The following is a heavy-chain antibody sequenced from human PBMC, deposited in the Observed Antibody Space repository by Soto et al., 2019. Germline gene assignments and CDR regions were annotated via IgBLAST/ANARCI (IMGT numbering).Heavy chain of an antibody. CDR2: IKPSGGST. CDR3: ARCITIFGVLYNWFDP. V-gene: IGHV1-46*01. J-gene: IGHJ5*02. D-gene: IGHD3-3*01. Sequence: GASVKVSWKESGYTFTRSYMQWGRQAPGKRLEWMGIIKPSGGSTSYAQKVQGRVTMNRDTSTSTVYMELSSLRSEDTAVYYCARCITIFGVLYNWFDPRGQGTLVTGSS. CDR1: GYTFTRSY.